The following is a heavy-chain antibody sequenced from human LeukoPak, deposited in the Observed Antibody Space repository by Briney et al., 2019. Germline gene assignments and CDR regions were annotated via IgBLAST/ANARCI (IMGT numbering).Heavy chain of an antibody. V-gene: IGHV4-39*07. CDR2: FYYSGIT. J-gene: IGHJ5*02. D-gene: IGHD6-13*01. CDR1: GDSISSTSVY. CDR3: ARGLPSSSWWFDP. Sequence: SETLSLTCAVSGDSISSTSVYWDWIRQPPGKGLEWIGSFYYSGITYYNPSLKSRVTTSVDTSKNQFSLKVTSVTAADTAVYYCARGLPSSSWWFDPWGQGTLVTVSS.